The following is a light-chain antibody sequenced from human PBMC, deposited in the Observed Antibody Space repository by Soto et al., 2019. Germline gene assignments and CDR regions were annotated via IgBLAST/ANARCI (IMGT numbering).Light chain of an antibody. CDR1: QSVSSN. CDR3: QQYINLWT. V-gene: IGKV3-15*01. Sequence: IVMTQSPATLSLSPGERVTLSCRASQSVSSNLAWYQQKPGQSPRLLIYGTSTRATGIPARFSGSGSGTVFTLTISSLKSEYFAVDYCQQYINLWTFGQGTKVDIK. J-gene: IGKJ1*01. CDR2: GTS.